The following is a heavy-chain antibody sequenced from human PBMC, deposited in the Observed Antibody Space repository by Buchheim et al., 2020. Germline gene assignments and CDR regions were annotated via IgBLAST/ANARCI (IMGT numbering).Heavy chain of an antibody. J-gene: IGHJ4*02. CDR1: GFTFSNYV. CDR2: ISGSDSST. Sequence: EVQLLESGGGLVQPGGSLRLSCAASGFTFSNYVMTWVRQAPGKGLEWVSGISGSDSSTYYADSVKGRFTISRDNSKKTLYLQMNSLRAEDTAIYYCAKGPGYGDYGWGQGTL. V-gene: IGHV3-23*01. D-gene: IGHD4-17*01. CDR3: AKGPGYGDYG.